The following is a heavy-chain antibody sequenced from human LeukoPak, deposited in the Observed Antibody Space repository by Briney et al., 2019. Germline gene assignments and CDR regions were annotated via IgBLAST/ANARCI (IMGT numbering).Heavy chain of an antibody. CDR2: IYYSGST. J-gene: IGHJ4*02. CDR1: GGSISSYY. CDR3: ARTISGGSCDFDY. D-gene: IGHD2-15*01. V-gene: IGHV4-59*01. Sequence: PSETLPLTCTVSGGSISSYYWSWIRQPPGKGLEWIGYIYYSGSTNYNPSLKSRVTISVDTSKNQFSLKLSSVTAADTAVYYCARTISGGSCDFDYWGQGTLVTVSS.